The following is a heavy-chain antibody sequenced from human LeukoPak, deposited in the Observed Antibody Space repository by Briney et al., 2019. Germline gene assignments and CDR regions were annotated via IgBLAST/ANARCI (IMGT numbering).Heavy chain of an antibody. CDR2: IWKDGSDE. J-gene: IGHJ4*02. Sequence: GGSLRFSCAAAGFTFGDFGMHWVRQAPGKGLEWAALIWKDGSDEFYADSVKGRFTISRYNSRNTLSLQMNSLRGEDTAVYYCAREEAFQLEASLDQWGQGTLVTVSS. CDR1: GFTFGDFG. D-gene: IGHD3-3*01. CDR3: AREEAFQLEASLDQ. V-gene: IGHV3-33*01.